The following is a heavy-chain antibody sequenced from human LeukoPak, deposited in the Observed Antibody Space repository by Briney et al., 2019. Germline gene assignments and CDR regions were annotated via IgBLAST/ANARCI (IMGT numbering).Heavy chain of an antibody. CDR2: ISGSGGNT. Sequence: GGSLRLSCAASGFTFSSYAMGWVRQAPGKGLEWISAISGSGGNTYYAASVKGRFTFSRDNSKNTLFLQMNSLRAEDTAVYYCAKGPKIPAPTYYFDSWGQGTLVTVSS. V-gene: IGHV3-23*01. CDR3: AKGPKIPAPTYYFDS. CDR1: GFTFSSYA. D-gene: IGHD2-2*01. J-gene: IGHJ4*02.